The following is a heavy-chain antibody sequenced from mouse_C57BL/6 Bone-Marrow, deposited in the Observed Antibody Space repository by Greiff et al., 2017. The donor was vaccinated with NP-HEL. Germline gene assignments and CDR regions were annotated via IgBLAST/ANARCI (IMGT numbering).Heavy chain of an antibody. J-gene: IGHJ4*01. CDR3: ARQGDDGYLYYAMDY. CDR2: ISNGGGST. CDR1: GFTFSDYY. V-gene: IGHV5-12*01. Sequence: EVMLVESGGGLVQPGGSLKLSCAASGFTFSDYYMYWVRQTPEKRLEWVAYISNGGGSTYYPDTVKGRFTISRDNAKNTLYRQMSRLKSEDTAMYYCARQGDDGYLYYAMDYWGQGTSVTVSS. D-gene: IGHD2-3*01.